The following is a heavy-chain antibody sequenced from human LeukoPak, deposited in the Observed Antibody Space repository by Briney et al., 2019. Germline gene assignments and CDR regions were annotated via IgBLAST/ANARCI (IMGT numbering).Heavy chain of an antibody. J-gene: IGHJ2*01. D-gene: IGHD2-15*01. Sequence: ASVKVSCKASGYTFTGYYMHWVRQAPGQGLEWMGWINPNSGGTNYAQKFQGRVTMTRDTSISTAYMELSRLRSDDTAVCYCASYCSGGSCYPNWYFDLWGRGTLVTVSS. CDR2: INPNSGGT. V-gene: IGHV1-2*02. CDR1: GYTFTGYY. CDR3: ASYCSGGSCYPNWYFDL.